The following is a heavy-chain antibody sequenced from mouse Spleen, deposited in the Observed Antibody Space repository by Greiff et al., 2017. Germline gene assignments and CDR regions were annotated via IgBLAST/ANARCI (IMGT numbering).Heavy chain of an antibody. CDR3: ARGPANHAMDY. D-gene: IGHD4-1*01. CDR1: GYSITSGYY. J-gene: IGHJ4*01. CDR2: ISYDGSN. Sequence: EVQRVESGPGLVKPSQSLSLTCSVTGYSITSGYYWNWIRQFPGNKLEWMGYISYDGSNNYNPSLKNRISITRDTSKNQFFLKLNSVTTEDTATYYCARGPANHAMDYWGQGTSVTVSS. V-gene: IGHV3-6*01.